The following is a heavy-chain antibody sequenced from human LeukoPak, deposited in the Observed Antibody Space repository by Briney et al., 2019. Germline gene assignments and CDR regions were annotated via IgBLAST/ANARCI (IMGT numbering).Heavy chain of an antibody. CDR3: AREGSPGANWFDP. D-gene: IGHD3-10*01. Sequence: SETLSLTCAVYGGSFSGYYWSWIRQPPGKGPEWIGEINHSGSTNYNPSLKSRVTIAVDTSKNQFSLKLSSVTAADTAVHYCAREGSPGANWFDPWGQGTLVTVSS. V-gene: IGHV4-34*01. CDR1: GGSFSGYY. J-gene: IGHJ5*02. CDR2: INHSGST.